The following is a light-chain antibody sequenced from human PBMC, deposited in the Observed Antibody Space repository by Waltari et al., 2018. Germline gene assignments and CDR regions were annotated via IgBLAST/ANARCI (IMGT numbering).Light chain of an antibody. V-gene: IGLV3-1*01. CDR3: QAWDSSTVV. Sequence: SYELTPPPSVSVSPGQTASITCSGDKLGDKYACWYQQKPGQSPLLVIYQDSKRPSGIPERFSGSNSGNTATLTISGTQAMDEADYYCQAWDSSTVVFGGGTKLTVL. CDR1: KLGDKY. CDR2: QDS. J-gene: IGLJ2*01.